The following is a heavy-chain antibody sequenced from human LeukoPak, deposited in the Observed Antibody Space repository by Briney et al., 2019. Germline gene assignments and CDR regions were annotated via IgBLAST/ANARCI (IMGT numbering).Heavy chain of an antibody. V-gene: IGHV3-48*04. CDR1: GFTFSTYS. Sequence: GGSLRLSCAASGFTFSTYSMNWVRQAPGKGLEWVSYITSTSSTIYYADSVKGRFTISRDNAKNSLYLQMNSLRADDTGIYYCAREIVQSSAWSTYHYYYYMDVWGKGTTVTISS. J-gene: IGHJ6*03. D-gene: IGHD6-13*01. CDR3: AREIVQSSAWSTYHYYYYMDV. CDR2: ITSTSSTI.